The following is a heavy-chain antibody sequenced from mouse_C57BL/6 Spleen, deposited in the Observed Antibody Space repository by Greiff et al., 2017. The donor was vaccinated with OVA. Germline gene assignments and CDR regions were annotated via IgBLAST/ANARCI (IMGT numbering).Heavy chain of an antibody. J-gene: IGHJ4*01. V-gene: IGHV1-52*01. CDR2: IDPSDSET. CDR3: ARGGDDYDNYAMDY. CDR1: GYTFTSYW. Sequence: QVQLQQPGAELVRPGSSVKLSCKASGYTFTSYWMHWVKQRPIQGLEWIGNIDPSDSETHYNQKFKDKATLTVDKSSSTAYMQLSSLTSEDSAVYYCARGGDDYDNYAMDYWGQGTSVTVSS. D-gene: IGHD2-4*01.